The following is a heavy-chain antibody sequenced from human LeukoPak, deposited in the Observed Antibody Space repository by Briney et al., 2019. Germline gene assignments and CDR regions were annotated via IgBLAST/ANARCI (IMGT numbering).Heavy chain of an antibody. CDR1: AYSFTTYW. V-gene: IGHV5-51*01. Sequence: GESLKISCQASAYSFTTYWIAWVRQMPRKGLEWMGIIYPGDSDARYSPSFQSQVTFSADKSISTAYLQWSSLKASDTAMYFCARRDIAVAGSIDYWGQGTLVTVSS. J-gene: IGHJ4*02. CDR2: IYPGDSDA. D-gene: IGHD6-19*01. CDR3: ARRDIAVAGSIDY.